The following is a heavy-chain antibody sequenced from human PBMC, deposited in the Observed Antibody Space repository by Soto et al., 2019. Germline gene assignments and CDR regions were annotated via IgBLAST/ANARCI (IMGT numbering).Heavy chain of an antibody. V-gene: IGHV1-69*01. D-gene: IGHD3-3*01. CDR1: GGTFSSYA. CDR2: IIPIFGTA. Sequence: QVQLVQSGAEVKKPGSSVKVSCKASGGTFSSYAISWVRQAPGQGLEWMGGIIPIFGTANYAQKFQGRVTMTADESTSAAYMELSSLRSDDTAVYYCAGGLGAKGTNFGVVAYYGMEVWGQETTVIVSS. J-gene: IGHJ6*02. CDR3: AGGLGAKGTNFGVVAYYGMEV.